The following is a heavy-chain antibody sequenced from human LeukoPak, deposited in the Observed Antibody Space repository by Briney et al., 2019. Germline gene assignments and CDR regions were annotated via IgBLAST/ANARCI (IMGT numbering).Heavy chain of an antibody. Sequence: GGSLRLSCGASGFTFSSYSMNWVRQAPGKGLEWVSSISSSSSYIYYADSVKGRFTISRDNAKNSLYLQMNSLRAEDTAVYYCAREGVSYGYYYYYYMDVWGKGTTVTVSS. D-gene: IGHD5-18*01. CDR3: AREGVSYGYYYYYYMDV. CDR2: ISSSSSYI. J-gene: IGHJ6*03. CDR1: GFTFSSYS. V-gene: IGHV3-21*01.